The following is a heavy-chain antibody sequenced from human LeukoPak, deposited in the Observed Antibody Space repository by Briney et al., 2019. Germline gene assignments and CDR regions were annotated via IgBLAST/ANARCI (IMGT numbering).Heavy chain of an antibody. V-gene: IGHV3-23*01. CDR1: GFTFDDYG. CDR3: AKDRSVVVTATYDY. CDR2: ISGSGGST. J-gene: IGHJ4*02. D-gene: IGHD2-21*02. Sequence: GGSLRLSCAASGFTFDDYGMIWVRQAPGKGLEWVSAISGSGGSTYYADSVKGRFTISRDNSKNTLYLQMNSLRAEDTAVYYCAKDRSVVVTATYDYWGQGTLVTVSS.